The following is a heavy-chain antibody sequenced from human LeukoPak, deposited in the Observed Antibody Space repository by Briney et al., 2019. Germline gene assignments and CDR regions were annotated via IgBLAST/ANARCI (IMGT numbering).Heavy chain of an antibody. CDR3: ARDFGRNGDFHAFDI. V-gene: IGHV3-53*01. D-gene: IGHD4-17*01. CDR1: GITVSDNF. J-gene: IGHJ3*02. Sequence: PGGSLRLSCAASGITVSDNFMTWVRQAPGKGLEWVSVIYPSGGTYYADSVKGRFTISRDSSKNTLYLEMNSLRAEDTAVYYCARDFGRNGDFHAFDIWGQGTMVTVSS. CDR2: IYPSGGT.